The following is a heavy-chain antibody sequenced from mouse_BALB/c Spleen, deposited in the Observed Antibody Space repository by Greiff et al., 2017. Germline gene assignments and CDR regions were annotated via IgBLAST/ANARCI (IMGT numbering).Heavy chain of an antibody. J-gene: IGHJ2*01. CDR3: ASPRSVTTALYFDY. D-gene: IGHD1-2*01. Sequence: VQLQQSGAELVKPGASVKLSCTASGFNIKDTYMHWVKQRPEQGLEWIGRIDPANGNTKYDPKFQGKATITADTSSNTAYLQLSSLTSEDTAVYYCASPRSVTTALYFDYWGQGTTLTVSS. CDR1: GFNIKDTY. CDR2: IDPANGNT. V-gene: IGHV14-3*02.